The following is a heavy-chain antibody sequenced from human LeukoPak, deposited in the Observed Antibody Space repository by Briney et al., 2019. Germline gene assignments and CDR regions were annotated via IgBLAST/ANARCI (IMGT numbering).Heavy chain of an antibody. D-gene: IGHD1-26*01. J-gene: IGHJ3*02. CDR3: ARDEVGAHDAFDI. Sequence: SETLSLTCTVSGGSVSSGGYYWSWIRQPAGKGLEWIGRIYTSGSTNYNPSLKSRVTMSVDTSKNQFSLKLSSVTAADTAVYYCARDEVGAHDAFDIWGQGTMVTVSS. CDR2: IYTSGST. CDR1: GGSVSSGGYY. V-gene: IGHV4-61*02.